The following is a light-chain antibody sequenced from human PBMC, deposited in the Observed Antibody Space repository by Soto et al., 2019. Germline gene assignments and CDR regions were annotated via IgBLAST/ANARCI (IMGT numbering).Light chain of an antibody. CDR3: QQYGSSGT. CDR1: QSVSKNY. Sequence: EIVLTQSPGTLSLSPGERATLSCRASQSVSKNYLAWYQQKPGHAPSLLIYGASNRATGIPDRFSGSGSGTDFTLTISRLEPEDFAVYYCQQYGSSGTFGQGARLEIK. CDR2: GAS. V-gene: IGKV3-20*01. J-gene: IGKJ5*01.